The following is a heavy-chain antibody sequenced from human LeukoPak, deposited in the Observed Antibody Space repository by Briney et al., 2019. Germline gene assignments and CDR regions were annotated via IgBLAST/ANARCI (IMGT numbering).Heavy chain of an antibody. J-gene: IGHJ6*03. CDR2: ISAYNGNT. CDR3: AREYSAKAAEHYYYYVDV. D-gene: IGHD4-11*01. Sequence: ASVKVSCKASGYTFTSYGISWVRQAPGQGLEWMGWISAYNGNTNYAQKLQGRVTMTTDTSTSTAYMELRSLRADDTAVYYCAREYSAKAAEHYYYYVDVWGKGTTVTISS. CDR1: GYTFTSYG. V-gene: IGHV1-18*01.